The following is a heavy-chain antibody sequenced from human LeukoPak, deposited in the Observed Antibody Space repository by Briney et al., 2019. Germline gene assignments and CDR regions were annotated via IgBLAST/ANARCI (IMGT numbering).Heavy chain of an antibody. D-gene: IGHD4-11*01. CDR1: QFTFSHYG. CDR2: IWSDGTNQ. J-gene: IGHJ4*02. Sequence: GGSLTLSCVASQFTFSHYGMLWVRQAPGRGLEWVAVIWSDGTNQYYADSVKGRFTISRDDSQKTVYLQMNGLRVEDTAVYFCARDAQRGFDYSNSLRYWGQGTLVTVSS. CDR3: ARDAQRGFDYSNSLRY. V-gene: IGHV3-33*08.